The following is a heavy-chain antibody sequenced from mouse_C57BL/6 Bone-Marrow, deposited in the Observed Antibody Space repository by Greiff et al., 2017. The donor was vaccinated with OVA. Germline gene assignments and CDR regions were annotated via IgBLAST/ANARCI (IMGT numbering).Heavy chain of an antibody. J-gene: IGHJ2*01. D-gene: IGHD4-1*01. CDR2: IYPGSGST. CDR3: ARRELGRGPLDY. V-gene: IGHV1-55*01. CDR1: GYTFTSYW. Sequence: QVQLQQPGAELVKPGASVKMSCKASGYTFTSYWITWVKQRPGQGLEWIGDIYPGSGSTNYNEKFKGKATLTVDTSSSTAYMQLSSLTSEDAAVYYCARRELGRGPLDYWGQGTTLTVSS.